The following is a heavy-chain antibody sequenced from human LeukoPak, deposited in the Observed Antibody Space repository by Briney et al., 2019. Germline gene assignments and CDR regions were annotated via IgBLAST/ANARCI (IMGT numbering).Heavy chain of an antibody. Sequence: PSETLSLTCTVSGGSISSSSYYWGWIRQPPGKGLEWIGSIYYSGSTYYNPSLKSRVTISVDTSKNQFSLKLSSVTAADTAVYYCARDECSGGSCYSSYWGQGTLVTVSS. CDR1: GGSISSSSYY. J-gene: IGHJ4*02. V-gene: IGHV4-39*07. D-gene: IGHD2-15*01. CDR2: IYYSGST. CDR3: ARDECSGGSCYSSY.